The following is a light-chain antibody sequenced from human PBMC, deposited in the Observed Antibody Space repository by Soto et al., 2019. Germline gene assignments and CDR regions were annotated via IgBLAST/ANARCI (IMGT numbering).Light chain of an antibody. V-gene: IGKV4-1*01. CDR3: HQYYNTPYT. CDR1: QSVLHRSNNKNY. Sequence: DIVMTQSPDSLAVSLGERATINCKSSQSVLHRSNNKNYLAWYQQKPGQPPKLLIYWASVRESGVPDRFSGSGSGTDFTLTISSLQAADVAVYYCHQYYNTPYTFGQGTKLEIK. CDR2: WAS. J-gene: IGKJ2*01.